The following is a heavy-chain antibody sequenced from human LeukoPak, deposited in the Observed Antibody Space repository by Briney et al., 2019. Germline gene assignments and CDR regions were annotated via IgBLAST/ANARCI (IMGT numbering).Heavy chain of an antibody. CDR3: ARRGTGSIDY. Sequence: GGSLRLSCAASGFTFSSYWMHWVRQAPGKGLVWVSRINSDGSSTSHADSVKGRFTISRDNAKNMLYLQMNSLRAEDSAVYYCARRGTGSIDYWGQGTLVTVSS. CDR2: INSDGSST. D-gene: IGHD3-10*01. V-gene: IGHV3-74*01. CDR1: GFTFSSYW. J-gene: IGHJ4*02.